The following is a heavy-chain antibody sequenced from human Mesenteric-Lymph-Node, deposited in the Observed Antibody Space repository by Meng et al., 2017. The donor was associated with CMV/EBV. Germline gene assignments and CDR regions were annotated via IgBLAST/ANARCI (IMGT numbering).Heavy chain of an antibody. CDR3: AKLPKTFYDVLTGYSPAGYFDY. Sequence: GESLKISCAASGFTFSSYAMNWVRQAPGKGLEWVSGISGSGGSTYYADSVKGRFTIARDNSKNTLYLQMNSLRAEDTAVYYCAKLPKTFYDVLTGYSPAGYFDYWGQGILVTVSS. J-gene: IGHJ4*02. CDR1: GFTFSSYA. D-gene: IGHD3-9*01. V-gene: IGHV3-23*01. CDR2: ISGSGGST.